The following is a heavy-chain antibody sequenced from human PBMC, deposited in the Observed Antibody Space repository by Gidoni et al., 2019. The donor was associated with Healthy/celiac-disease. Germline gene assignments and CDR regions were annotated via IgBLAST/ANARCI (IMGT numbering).Heavy chain of an antibody. CDR2: INPNSGGT. CDR3: ARADCGGDCYSGYYYYYGMDV. CDR1: GSTFTGYY. V-gene: IGHV1-2*06. D-gene: IGHD2-21*01. J-gene: IGHJ6*02. Sequence: QVQLVQSGAEVKKPGASVKVSCKASGSTFTGYYMHWVRQAPGQGLEWMGRINPNSGGTNYAQKFQGRVTMTRDTSISTAYMELSRLRSDDTAVYYCARADCGGDCYSGYYYYYGMDVWGQGTTVTVSS.